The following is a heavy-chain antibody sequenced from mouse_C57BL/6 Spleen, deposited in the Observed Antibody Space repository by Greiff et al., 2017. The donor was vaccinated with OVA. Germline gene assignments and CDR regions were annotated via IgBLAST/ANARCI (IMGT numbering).Heavy chain of an antibody. J-gene: IGHJ2*01. CDR2: ISDGGSYT. CDR3: ARERGNYFDY. V-gene: IGHV5-4*01. Sequence: EVKVEESGGGLVKPGGSLKLSCAASGFTFSSYAMSWVRQTPEKRLEWVATISDGGSYTYYPDNVKGRFTISRDNAKNNLYLQMSHLKSEDTAMYYCARERGNYFDYWGQGTTLTVSS. CDR1: GFTFSSYA.